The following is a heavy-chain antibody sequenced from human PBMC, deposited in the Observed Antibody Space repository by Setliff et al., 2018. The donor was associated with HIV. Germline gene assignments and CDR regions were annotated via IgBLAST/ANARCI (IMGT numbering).Heavy chain of an antibody. CDR1: GGSISSGDYY. V-gene: IGHV4-61*02. CDR3: ARGEEDDTFDI. CDR2: IYTSGSA. J-gene: IGHJ3*02. Sequence: SETLSLTCTVSGGSISSGDYYWSWIRQPAGKGLEWIGRIYTSGSANYNPSLKSRVTISVDTSKNQFSLKLSSVTAADTAVYYCARGEEDDTFDIWGHGTMVTVSS.